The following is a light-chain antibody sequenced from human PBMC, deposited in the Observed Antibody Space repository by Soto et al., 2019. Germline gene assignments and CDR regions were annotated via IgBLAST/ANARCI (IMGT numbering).Light chain of an antibody. V-gene: IGLV1-47*01. CDR1: SSNIGSNY. Sequence: QSVLTQPPSGSGTPGQRVTISCSGSSSNIGSNYVYWYQQLPGTAPKLLIYRNNQRPSGVPDRFSGSQSGTSASLAISGLRSEDEADYYCAAWDDSLSGYVFGTGTKVTVL. J-gene: IGLJ1*01. CDR2: RNN. CDR3: AAWDDSLSGYV.